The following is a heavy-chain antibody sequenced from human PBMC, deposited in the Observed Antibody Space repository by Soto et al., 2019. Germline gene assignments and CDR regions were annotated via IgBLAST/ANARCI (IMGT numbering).Heavy chain of an antibody. D-gene: IGHD4-4*01. V-gene: IGHV1-3*01. Sequence: ASVKVSCQASGYTFTTYTMHGVRQAPGRRREWMGWIIAGKGNTKYSEKFQGRVTITRDTSASTAHMEVSSLKTEDTAVYYCARAYGNPNYYYYGMDVWAQGTAVTVPS. CDR1: GYTFTTYT. CDR2: IIAGKGNT. CDR3: ARAYGNPNYYYYGMDV. J-gene: IGHJ6*02.